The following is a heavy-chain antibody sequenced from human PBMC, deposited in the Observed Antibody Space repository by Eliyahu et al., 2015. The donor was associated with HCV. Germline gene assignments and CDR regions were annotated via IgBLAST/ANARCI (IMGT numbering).Heavy chain of an antibody. CDR3: ARLGGYCKGDSCDFTEYFQH. Sequence: EVQLVESGGALIQPGGSLRLSCAASGFIVXXNYXGWVRQAPGXGXEWVAVIYGGGSTYFADSVKGRFTISRDFSKNTLYLQMNSLRADDTAVYYCARLGGYCKGDSCDFTEYFQHWGQGTLVTVSS. J-gene: IGHJ1*01. CDR1: GFIVXXNY. D-gene: IGHD2-15*01. V-gene: IGHV3-53*01. CDR2: IYGGGST.